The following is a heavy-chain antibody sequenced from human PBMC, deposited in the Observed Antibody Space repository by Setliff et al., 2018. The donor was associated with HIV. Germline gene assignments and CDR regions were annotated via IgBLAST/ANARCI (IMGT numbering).Heavy chain of an antibody. D-gene: IGHD6-13*01. CDR2: INLIGRT. CDR3: ARVPTSSWYVTTQRTKEYFQQ. CDR1: GGSFSGYY. V-gene: IGHV4-34*01. J-gene: IGHJ1*01. Sequence: SETLSLTCAVYGGSFSGYYWNWIRQPPGKGLEWVGEINLIGRTNYNPSLKSRVTISLDTSKNQFSLRLSSVTAADTAIYYCARVPTSSWYVTTQRTKEYFQQWGQGTLVTVSS.